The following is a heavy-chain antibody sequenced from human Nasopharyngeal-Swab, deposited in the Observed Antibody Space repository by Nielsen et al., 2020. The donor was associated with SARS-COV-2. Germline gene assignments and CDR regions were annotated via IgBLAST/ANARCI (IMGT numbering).Heavy chain of an antibody. CDR1: GGSISSSSYY. Sequence: GSQRLSCTVPGGSISSSSYYWGWIRQPPGKGLEWIGSIYYSGSTYYNPSLKSRVTISVDTSKNQFSLKLSSVTAADTAVYYCARQIWLRFSWFDPWGQGTLVTVSS. J-gene: IGHJ5*02. CDR3: ARQIWLRFSWFDP. CDR2: IYYSGST. D-gene: IGHD5-12*01. V-gene: IGHV4-39*01.